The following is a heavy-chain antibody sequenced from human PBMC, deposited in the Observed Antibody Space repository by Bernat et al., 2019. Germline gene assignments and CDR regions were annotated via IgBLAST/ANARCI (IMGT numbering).Heavy chain of an antibody. D-gene: IGHD2-15*01. J-gene: IGHJ1*01. Sequence: QVQLVESGGGVVQPGRSLRLSCAASGFTFSSYAMHWVRQAPGKGLEWVAVISYDGSNKYYADSVKGRFTISRDNSKNTLYLQMNSLRAEDTAVYYCAKDPESRGYCSGGSCYPSQHWGQGTLVTVSS. CDR1: GFTFSSYA. CDR3: AKDPESRGYCSGGSCYPSQH. CDR2: ISYDGSNK. V-gene: IGHV3-30*04.